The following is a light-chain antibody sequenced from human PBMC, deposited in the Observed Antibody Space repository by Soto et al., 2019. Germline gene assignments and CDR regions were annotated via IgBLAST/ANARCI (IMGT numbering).Light chain of an antibody. V-gene: IGLV1-44*01. CDR3: AAWDDSLYGLV. J-gene: IGLJ2*01. CDR1: STNVGVNP. Sequence: SALTQPPSTSGTPGQRVTISCSGSSTNVGVNPVNWYQQFPGTAPRLLIYTNDQRPSGVPGRFSGSKSGTTASLDISGLQSDDEADYYCAAWDDSLYGLVFGGGTQLT. CDR2: TND.